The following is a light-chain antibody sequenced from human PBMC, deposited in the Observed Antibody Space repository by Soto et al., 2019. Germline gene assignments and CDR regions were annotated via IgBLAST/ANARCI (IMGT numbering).Light chain of an antibody. CDR1: NSDVGRYNF. CDR2: AVS. J-gene: IGLJ3*02. CDR3: YSYTASDIWV. V-gene: IGLV2-11*01. Sequence: QSALTQPRSVSGSPGQSVTISCTGTNSDVGRYNFVSWYQQLPGKAPKLLISAVSQRPSGVPARFSGSKSGNTASLTISGLQADDEADYFCYSYTASDIWVFGGGTKVTVL.